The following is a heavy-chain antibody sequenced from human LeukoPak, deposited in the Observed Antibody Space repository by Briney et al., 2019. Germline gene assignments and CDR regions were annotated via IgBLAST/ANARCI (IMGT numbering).Heavy chain of an antibody. V-gene: IGHV3-23*01. CDR1: GFTFNNYA. CDR3: AKTTSTVTTSKFDY. D-gene: IGHD4-17*01. J-gene: IGHJ4*02. CDR2: ISGSGGST. Sequence: PGGSLRLSCAASGFTFNNYAMSWVRQAPGKGLEWVSAISGSGGSTYYADSVKGRFTISRDNSKNTLYLQMNSLRAEDTAVYYCAKTTSTVTTSKFDYWGQGTLVTVSS.